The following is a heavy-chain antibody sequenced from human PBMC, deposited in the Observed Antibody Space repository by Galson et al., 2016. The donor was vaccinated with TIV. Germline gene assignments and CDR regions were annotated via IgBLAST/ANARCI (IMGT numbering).Heavy chain of an antibody. CDR3: ARDRHFGSGNSEY. CDR2: INPTSGDT. Sequence: TAFYIHWVRQAPGQGLEWMGWINPTSGDTKYAQKFQDRVTMTSDTSISTAYMELSRLTYDDTAVYYCARDRHFGSGNSEYWGQGALVTVSS. J-gene: IGHJ4*02. V-gene: IGHV1-2*02. CDR1: TAFY. D-gene: IGHD3-10*01.